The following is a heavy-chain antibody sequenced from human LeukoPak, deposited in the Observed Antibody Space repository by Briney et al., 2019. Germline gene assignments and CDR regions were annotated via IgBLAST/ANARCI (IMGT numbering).Heavy chain of an antibody. CDR3: ARDKSTYYDFWSGYDRGFDP. Sequence: GGSLRLSCAASGFTFSSYWMSWVRQAPGKGLEWVANIKQDGSEKYYVDSVKGRFTISRDKAKNSLYLQMNSLRAEDTAVYYCARDKSTYYDFWSGYDRGFDPWGQGTLVTVSS. D-gene: IGHD3-3*01. J-gene: IGHJ5*02. CDR1: GFTFSSYW. V-gene: IGHV3-7*01. CDR2: IKQDGSEK.